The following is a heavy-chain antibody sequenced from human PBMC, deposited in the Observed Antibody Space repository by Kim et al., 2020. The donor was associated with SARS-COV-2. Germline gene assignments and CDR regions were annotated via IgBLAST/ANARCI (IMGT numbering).Heavy chain of an antibody. V-gene: IGHV3-11*05. CDR3: ARDPYNSYAMDL. D-gene: IGHD1-20*01. J-gene: IGHJ6*02. CDR2: VSSSSRYT. Sequence: GGSLRLSCAASGFRFSDYDMNWVRQAPGKGLEWLSSVSSSSRYTTYADSVRGRFIISRDNARDSLSLQMDSLQPEDTAVYYCARDPYNSYAMDLWGQGTTVPVS. CDR1: GFRFSDYD.